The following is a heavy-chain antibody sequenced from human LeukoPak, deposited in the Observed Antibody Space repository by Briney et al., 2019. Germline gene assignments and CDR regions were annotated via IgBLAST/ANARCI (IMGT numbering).Heavy chain of an antibody. CDR3: ARGVVVGAFDI. V-gene: IGHV1-69*05. Sequence: GASVKVSCKASGGTFSSYAISWVRQASGQGLEWMGGIIPIFGTANYAQKFQGRVTITTDESTSTAYMELSSLRSEDTAVYYCARGVVVGAFDIWGQGTMVTVSS. D-gene: IGHD3-3*01. J-gene: IGHJ3*02. CDR2: IIPIFGTA. CDR1: GGTFSSYA.